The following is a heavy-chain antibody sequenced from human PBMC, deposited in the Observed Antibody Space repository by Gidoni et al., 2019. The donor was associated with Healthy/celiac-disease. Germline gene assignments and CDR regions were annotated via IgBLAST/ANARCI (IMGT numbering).Heavy chain of an antibody. CDR2: LYYSGST. D-gene: IGHD5-18*01. CDR1: GGSISSGGYY. CDR3: ARGSGYSYGSTYYYYGMDV. V-gene: IGHV4-31*03. Sequence: QVQLQESGPGLVKPSQTLSLTCTVSGGSISSGGYYWSWIRQHPGKGLEWIGSLYYSGSTDYNPSLKSRVTISVDTSKNQFSLKLSSVTAADTAVYYCARGSGYSYGSTYYYYGMDVWGQGTTVTVSS. J-gene: IGHJ6*02.